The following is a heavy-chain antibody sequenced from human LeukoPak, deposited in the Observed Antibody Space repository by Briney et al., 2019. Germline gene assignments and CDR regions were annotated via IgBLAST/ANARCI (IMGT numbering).Heavy chain of an antibody. CDR3: ARSSGAYYAFDI. D-gene: IGHD1-26*01. Sequence: SETLSLTCAVSGGSISSSNWWSWVRQPPGKGLEWIGEIYHSGSTNYNPSLKSRVTISVDTSKNQFSLKLSSVTAADTAVYYCARSSGAYYAFDIWGQGTMVTVSS. J-gene: IGHJ3*02. CDR2: IYHSGST. V-gene: IGHV4-4*02. CDR1: GGSISSSNW.